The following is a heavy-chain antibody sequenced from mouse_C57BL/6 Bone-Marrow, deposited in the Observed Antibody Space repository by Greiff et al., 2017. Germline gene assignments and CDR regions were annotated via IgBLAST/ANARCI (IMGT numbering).Heavy chain of an antibody. J-gene: IGHJ3*01. CDR2: IRNKANNHAT. Sequence: EVKLVESGGGLVQPGGSMKLSCAASGFTFSDAWMDWVRQSPEKGLEWVADIRNKANNHATYYAASVKGRFTISRDDSKSNVYLQRNSLRAEDTGIYYCTRELGSAYWGQGTLVTVSA. V-gene: IGHV6-6*01. CDR1: GFTFSDAW. D-gene: IGHD3-3*01. CDR3: TRELGSAY.